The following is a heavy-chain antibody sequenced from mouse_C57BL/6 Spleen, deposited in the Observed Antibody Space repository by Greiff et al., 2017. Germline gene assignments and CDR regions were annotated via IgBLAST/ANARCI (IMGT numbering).Heavy chain of an antibody. D-gene: IGHD2-4*01. CDR3: ARIYYDYDDWYFDV. J-gene: IGHJ1*03. Sequence: VKLVESGPGLVQPSQSLSITCTVSGFSLTSYGVHWVRQSPGKGLEWLGVIWSGGSTDYNAAFISRLSISKDNSKSQVFFKMNSLQADDTAIYYCARIYYDYDDWYFDVWGTGTTVTVSS. V-gene: IGHV2-2*01. CDR2: IWSGGST. CDR1: GFSLTSYG.